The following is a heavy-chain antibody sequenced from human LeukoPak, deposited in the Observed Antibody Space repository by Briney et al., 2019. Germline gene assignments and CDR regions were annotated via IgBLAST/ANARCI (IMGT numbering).Heavy chain of an antibody. CDR3: VAQLVDAPPTFDY. V-gene: IGHV1-69*05. D-gene: IGHD1-1*01. J-gene: IGHJ4*02. CDR2: IFGTV. Sequence: SVKVSCKASGGSFRNFAISWVRQAPRQGFEWLGGIFGTVTYAPNFQGRVSFTTDESTSTAYMELSGLTSEDTAVYYFVAQLVDAPPTFDYWGQGTLVTVSS. CDR1: GGSFRNFA.